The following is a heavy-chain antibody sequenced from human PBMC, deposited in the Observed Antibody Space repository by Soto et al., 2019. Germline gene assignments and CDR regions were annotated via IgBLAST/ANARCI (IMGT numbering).Heavy chain of an antibody. D-gene: IGHD1-26*01. V-gene: IGHV1-18*01. J-gene: IGHJ6*02. CDR2: ISVYSGYA. CDR1: GYSFYNSG. Sequence: ASVKVSCKTSGYSFYNSGISWVRQAPGQGLEWMGWISVYSGYAHYAQKFQGRVIMTADTFTSTSYMELRGLRSDDTAMYYCARDMSGGTYNYYYGMDVWGQGTTVTVSS. CDR3: ARDMSGGTYNYYYGMDV.